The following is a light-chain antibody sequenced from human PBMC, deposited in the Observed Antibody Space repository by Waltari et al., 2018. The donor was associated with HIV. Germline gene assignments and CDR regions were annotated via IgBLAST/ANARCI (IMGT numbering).Light chain of an antibody. J-gene: IGLJ3*02. CDR3: CSYAGSNIHWV. CDR1: SRYVNNYNY. V-gene: IGLV2-11*01. Sequence: QSALTQPRSVSGSPGQSVTISCTGTSRYVNNYNYVSWYHHHPGEAPKLVIFGVNKRPSGVPDRFSGSNSGNTASLTISGLQAEDEGHYYCCSYAGSNIHWVFGGGTKLTVL. CDR2: GVN.